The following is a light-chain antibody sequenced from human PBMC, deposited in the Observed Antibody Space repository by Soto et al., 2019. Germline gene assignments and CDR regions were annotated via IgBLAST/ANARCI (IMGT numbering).Light chain of an antibody. Sequence: EIVMTQYPATLSVSPGERATLSCRASQSVSSNLAWYQHKPGQAPRLLIYGASTRATGITARFSGSASGTHFTLTITSLQSEDFGVYYSQQYHNWPPYTFGNRNKLAIK. CDR2: GAS. CDR1: QSVSSN. J-gene: IGKJ2*01. V-gene: IGKV3-15*01. CDR3: QQYHNWPPYT.